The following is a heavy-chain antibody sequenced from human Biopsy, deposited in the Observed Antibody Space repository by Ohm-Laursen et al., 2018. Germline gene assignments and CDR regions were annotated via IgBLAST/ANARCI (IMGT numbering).Heavy chain of an antibody. CDR3: VRGVDYYDPYHYYALDV. D-gene: IGHD3-22*01. J-gene: IGHJ6*02. CDR2: INHSGRT. CDR1: GESFNGYY. Sequence: SETLSLTCVVYGESFNGYYWSWIRRTPGKGLEWIGEINHSGRTNYNPSLKSRVTISVDTSKNQFSLKVRSVTAADTAVYYCVRGVDYYDPYHYYALDVWGQGTTVTVSS. V-gene: IGHV4-34*01.